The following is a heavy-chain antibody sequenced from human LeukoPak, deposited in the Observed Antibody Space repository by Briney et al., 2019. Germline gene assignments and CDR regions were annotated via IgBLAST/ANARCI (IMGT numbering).Heavy chain of an antibody. CDR3: ARDGVVVVADGNYYFDY. V-gene: IGHV1-2*02. CDR2: INPNSGGT. J-gene: IGHJ4*02. Sequence: GASVKVSCKASGYTFTGYYMHWVRQAPGQGLEWMGWINPNSGGTNYAQKFQGRVTMTRDTSISTAYMELCRLRSDDTAVYYCARDGVVVVADGNYYFDYWGQGTLVTVSS. CDR1: GYTFTGYY. D-gene: IGHD2-15*01.